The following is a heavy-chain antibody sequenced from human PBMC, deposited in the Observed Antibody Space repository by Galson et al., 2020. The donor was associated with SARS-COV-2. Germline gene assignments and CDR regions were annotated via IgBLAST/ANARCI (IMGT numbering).Heavy chain of an antibody. CDR2: ISGSGGST. D-gene: IGHD3-10*01. CDR3: AKVRDGSGSYYPYYYYGMDV. J-gene: IGHJ6*02. V-gene: IGHV3-23*01. CDR1: GFTFSSYA. Sequence: GGSLRLSCAASGFTFSSYAMSWVRQAPGKGLEWVSAISGSGGSTYYADSVKGRFTISRDNSKNTLYLQMNSLRAEDTAVYYCAKVRDGSGSYYPYYYYGMDVGGQGTTVTVSS.